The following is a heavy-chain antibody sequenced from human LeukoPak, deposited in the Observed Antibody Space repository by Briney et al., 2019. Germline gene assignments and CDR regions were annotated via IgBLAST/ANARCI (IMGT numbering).Heavy chain of an antibody. CDR1: GFTFSSYS. V-gene: IGHV3-21*01. CDR3: AREGLVGAFDI. D-gene: IGHD1-26*01. Sequence: GGSLRLSCAASGFTFSSYSMNWVRQAPGKGLEWVSSISSSSSYIYYADSVKGRFTISRDNAKNSLYLQMNSLRAEDTAVYYCAREGLVGAFDIWGQGTMVTVSS. CDR2: ISSSSSYI. J-gene: IGHJ3*02.